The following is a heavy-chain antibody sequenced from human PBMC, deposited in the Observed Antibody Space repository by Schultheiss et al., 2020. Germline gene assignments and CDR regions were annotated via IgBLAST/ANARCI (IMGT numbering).Heavy chain of an antibody. Sequence: SETLSLTCAVYGESFDGYYWSWIRQSPGKGLEWIGQINHSGDTDYFPSLKSRVAISVDTSKNQVSLKLTSMTAADTAVYYCARSRKECTGDKCYSMGFDYWGQGTLVNVSS. CDR2: INHSGDT. V-gene: IGHV4-34*01. CDR3: ARSRKECTGDKCYSMGFDY. D-gene: IGHD2-8*02. CDR1: GESFDGYY. J-gene: IGHJ4*02.